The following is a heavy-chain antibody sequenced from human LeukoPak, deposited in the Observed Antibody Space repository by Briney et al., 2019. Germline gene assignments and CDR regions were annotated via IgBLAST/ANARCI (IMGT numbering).Heavy chain of an antibody. J-gene: IGHJ6*02. CDR2: IIPIFGTA. CDR1: GYTFTGYH. CDR3: ATASRYSSGWYPMGRYYYYYGMDV. Sequence: GASVKVSCKASGYTFTGYHMHWVRQAPGQGLEWMGGIIPIFGTANYAQKFQGRVTMTEDTSTDTAYMELSSLRSEDTAVYYCATASRYSSGWYPMGRYYYYYGMDVWGQGTTVTVSS. V-gene: IGHV1-69*06. D-gene: IGHD6-19*01.